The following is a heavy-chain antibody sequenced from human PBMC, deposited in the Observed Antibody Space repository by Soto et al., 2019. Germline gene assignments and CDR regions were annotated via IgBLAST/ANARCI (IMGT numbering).Heavy chain of an antibody. Sequence: SETLSLTCTVSGGSISNYYWSWIRQPPGKGLEWIGYVYYSGSTNYNPSLKSRVTISVDTSKNQFSLKLSSVTAADTAVYYCARDAFSSSHFDYWGQGIPVTVSS. J-gene: IGHJ4*02. CDR2: VYYSGST. D-gene: IGHD2-2*01. CDR1: GGSISNYY. V-gene: IGHV4-59*01. CDR3: ARDAFSSSHFDY.